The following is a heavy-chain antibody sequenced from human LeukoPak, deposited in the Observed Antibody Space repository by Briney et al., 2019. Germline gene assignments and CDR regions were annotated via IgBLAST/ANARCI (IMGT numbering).Heavy chain of an antibody. CDR3: AKDQSFERRPWVGAFDI. V-gene: IGHV3-9*01. CDR1: GFTFDDYA. CDR2: ISWNSGSI. J-gene: IGHJ3*02. Sequence: PGGSLRLSCAASGFTFDDYAMHWVRQAPGKGLEWVSGISWNSGSIGYADSVKGRFNISRDNAKNSLYLQMNSLTADDTAVYFCAKDQSFERRPWVGAFDIWGQGTMVSASS. D-gene: IGHD3-9*01.